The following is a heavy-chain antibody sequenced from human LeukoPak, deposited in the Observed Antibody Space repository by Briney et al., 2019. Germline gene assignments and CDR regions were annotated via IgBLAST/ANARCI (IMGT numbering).Heavy chain of an antibody. CDR2: IYYSGNT. Sequence: RSSETLSLTCTVSGGSISSYYWSWIRQPPGKGLEWLGYIYYSGNTNYNSSLESRVTISVDTSKNQFSLRLNSVTAADTAVYYWVRGRAWFDPWGQGTLVTVSS. CDR3: VRGRAWFDP. D-gene: IGHD3-10*01. V-gene: IGHV4-59*01. J-gene: IGHJ5*02. CDR1: GGSISSYY.